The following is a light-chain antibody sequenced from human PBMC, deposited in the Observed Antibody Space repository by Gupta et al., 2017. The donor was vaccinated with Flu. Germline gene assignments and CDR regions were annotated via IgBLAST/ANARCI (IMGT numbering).Light chain of an antibody. CDR2: WAS. V-gene: IGKV4-1*01. J-gene: IGKJ5*01. Sequence: DIVMTQSPDSLAVSLGERATINCKSSQSVLYSSNNKNYLAWYQQKPGQPPKLLIYWASTREAGVPHRFSGSGCGTDFTLTISSRQAEDVAVYYCQQYYSTLPITFGQGTRLEIK. CDR3: QQYYSTLPIT. CDR1: QSVLYSSNNKNY.